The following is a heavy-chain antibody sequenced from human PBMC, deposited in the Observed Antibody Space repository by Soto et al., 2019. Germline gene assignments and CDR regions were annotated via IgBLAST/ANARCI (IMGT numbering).Heavy chain of an antibody. Sequence: TSETLSLTCTVSGGSIGSDDYYWSWIRQPPGKGLEWIGYIYNSGSAYYNPSLKSRVTMSVDTSKSQFSLNLNSVTAADTAVYYCARERPDYSSSSRLRRRYFFDYWGHGTLVTVSS. J-gene: IGHJ4*01. CDR3: ARERPDYSSSSRLRRRYFFDY. V-gene: IGHV4-30-4*01. CDR1: GGSIGSDDYY. D-gene: IGHD6-6*01. CDR2: IYNSGSA.